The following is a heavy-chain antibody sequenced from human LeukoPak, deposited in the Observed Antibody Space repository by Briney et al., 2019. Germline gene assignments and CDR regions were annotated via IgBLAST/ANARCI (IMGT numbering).Heavy chain of an antibody. CDR2: IYTSGST. J-gene: IGHJ6*04. CDR1: GGSISSGSYY. V-gene: IGHV4-61*02. D-gene: IGHD3-3*01. CDR3: ARSPPLEWFVDV. Sequence: SETLSLTCTVSGGSISSGSYYWSWIRQPAGKGLEWIGRIYTSGSTNYNPSLKSRVTISVDTSKNQFSLKLSSVTAADTAVYYCARSPPLEWFVDVWGKGTTVTVSS.